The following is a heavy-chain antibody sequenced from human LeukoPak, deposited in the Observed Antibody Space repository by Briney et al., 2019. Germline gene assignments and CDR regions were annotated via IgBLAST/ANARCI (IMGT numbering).Heavy chain of an antibody. CDR1: GGSISSSSYY. Sequence: SETLSLTCTVSGGSISSSSYYWGWIRQPPGKGLEGIGSIYYSGSTYYNPSLKSRVTISVDTSKNQFSLKLSSVTAADTAVYYCARPTKGTAAQGYDYWGQGILVTVAS. V-gene: IGHV4-39*01. CDR2: IYYSGST. CDR3: ARPTKGTAAQGYDY. D-gene: IGHD6-6*01. J-gene: IGHJ4*02.